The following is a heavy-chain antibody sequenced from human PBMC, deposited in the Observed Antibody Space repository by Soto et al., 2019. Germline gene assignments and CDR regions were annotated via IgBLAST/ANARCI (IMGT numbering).Heavy chain of an antibody. Sequence: QVQLVQSGAEVKKPGASVKVSCKASGYTFTSYGISWVRQAPGQGLEWRGWISAYNGNTNYAQKIQGRVTMTTDTSTSTAYMELRSLRSDDTAVYYCARAVDYYDSSGYYTHEYFQHWGQGTLVTVSS. J-gene: IGHJ1*01. V-gene: IGHV1-18*01. CDR3: ARAVDYYDSSGYYTHEYFQH. D-gene: IGHD3-22*01. CDR1: GYTFTSYG. CDR2: ISAYNGNT.